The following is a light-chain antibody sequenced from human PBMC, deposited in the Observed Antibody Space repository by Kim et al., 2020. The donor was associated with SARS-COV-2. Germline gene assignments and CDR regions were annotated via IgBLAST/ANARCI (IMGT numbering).Light chain of an antibody. Sequence: LPPGENATLSCRAVPSLSTFLAWYQQRLGQAPKLLIYDTSKRAAGVPARFSASGSGTDFTLTISSLEPDDFATYYCQQRYSWPRTFGQGTKVDIK. CDR1: PSLSTF. CDR3: QQRYSWPRT. J-gene: IGKJ1*01. V-gene: IGKV3-11*01. CDR2: DTS.